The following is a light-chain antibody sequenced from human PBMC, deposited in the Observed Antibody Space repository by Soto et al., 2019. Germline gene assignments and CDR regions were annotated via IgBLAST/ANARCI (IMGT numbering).Light chain of an antibody. CDR1: QSISNW. V-gene: IGKV1-5*01. CDR2: GAS. CDR3: QQYGSSPRT. J-gene: IGKJ1*01. Sequence: DIQMTQSPSTLSASVGDRVTITCRASQSISNWLAWYQQKPGKAPKLLIYGASSRATDIPDRFSGSGSGTDFTLIISRLEPEDFAVYYCQQYGSSPRTFGQGTKVEIK.